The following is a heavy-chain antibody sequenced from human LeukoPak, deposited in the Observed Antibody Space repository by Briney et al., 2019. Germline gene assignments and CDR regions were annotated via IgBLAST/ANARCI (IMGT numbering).Heavy chain of an antibody. CDR1: GYTFTSYG. CDR3: ARERSDYIWGSYRFLKHYFDY. D-gene: IGHD3-16*02. J-gene: IGHJ4*02. V-gene: IGHV1-18*01. CDR2: ISAYNGNT. Sequence: ASVKVSCKASGYTFTSYGISWVRQAPGQGLEWMGWISAYNGNTNYAQKLQGRVTMTTDTSTSIAYMELRSLRSDDTAVYYCARERSDYIWGSYRFLKHYFDYWGQGTLVTVSS.